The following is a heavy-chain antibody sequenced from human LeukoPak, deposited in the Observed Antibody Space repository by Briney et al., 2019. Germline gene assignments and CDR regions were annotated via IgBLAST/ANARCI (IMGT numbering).Heavy chain of an antibody. D-gene: IGHD6-13*01. CDR3: ARDRCRSSGWYIVDFDH. J-gene: IGHJ4*02. Sequence: PGGSLRLSCAASGFTFSSYCMNWVRQAPGKGLEWVSCINSRSSYTCYADSVTGRFTISRDNAKNTVYLQMNSLRAEDTAVYYCARDRCRSSGWYIVDFDHWGQGTLVTVSS. V-gene: IGHV3-21*01. CDR2: INSRSSYT. CDR1: GFTFSSYC.